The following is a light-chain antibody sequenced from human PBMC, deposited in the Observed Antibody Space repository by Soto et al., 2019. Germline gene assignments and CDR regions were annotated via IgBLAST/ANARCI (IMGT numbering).Light chain of an antibody. CDR2: GNN. CDR3: QSYDAGLIGYV. J-gene: IGLJ1*01. V-gene: IGLV1-40*01. Sequence: QLVLTQPPSVSGAPGQSVTISCAGSTSNIGAGYEVHWYQQLPGSGPKPLIVGNNNRPSGVPDRFSGSKSDTSASLAITGLQPEDEADYYCQSYDAGLIGYVFGSGTKLTVL. CDR1: TSNIGAGYE.